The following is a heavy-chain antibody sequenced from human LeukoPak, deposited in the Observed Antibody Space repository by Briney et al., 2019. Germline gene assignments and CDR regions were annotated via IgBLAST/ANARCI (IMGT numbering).Heavy chain of an antibody. CDR2: IYYSGST. J-gene: IGHJ4*02. CDR1: GGSISSYY. D-gene: IGHD3-22*01. Sequence: PSETLSLTCTVSGGSISSYYWSWIRQPPGKGLEWIGYIYYSGSTNYNPSLKSRVTISVDTSKNQFSLKLSSVTAADTAVYYCASLSTMIDYYFDYWGQGTLVTVSS. V-gene: IGHV4-59*01. CDR3: ASLSTMIDYYFDY.